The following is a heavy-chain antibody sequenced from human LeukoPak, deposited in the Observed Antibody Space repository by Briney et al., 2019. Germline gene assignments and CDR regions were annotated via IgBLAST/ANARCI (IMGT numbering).Heavy chain of an antibody. CDR2: ISYDGSNK. CDR1: GFTFSSYA. D-gene: IGHD6-13*01. CDR3: AREASWCFDY. V-gene: IGHV3-30-3*01. Sequence: PGGSLRLSCAASGFTFSSYAMHWVRQAPGKGLEWVAVISYDGSNKYYADSVKGRFTISRDKSKNTLYLQMNSLRAEDTAVYYCAREASWCFDYWGQGTLVTVSS. J-gene: IGHJ4*02.